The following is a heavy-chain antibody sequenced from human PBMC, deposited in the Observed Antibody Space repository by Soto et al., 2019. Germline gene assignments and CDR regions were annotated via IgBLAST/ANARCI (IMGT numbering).Heavy chain of an antibody. Sequence: QVQLVQSGDEVKKPGASVKVSCKASGYIFVNYGIAWVRQAPGQGLEWMGWISPYTGNTHSATKVQGGHTMITHTSTSTAYMERGSLTSDDTAVYYCVMVDNYVTPTPQDVWGQGTTVTVSS. V-gene: IGHV1-18*01. D-gene: IGHD3-16*01. CDR2: ISPYTGNT. CDR1: GYIFVNYG. CDR3: VMVDNYVTPTPQDV. J-gene: IGHJ6*02.